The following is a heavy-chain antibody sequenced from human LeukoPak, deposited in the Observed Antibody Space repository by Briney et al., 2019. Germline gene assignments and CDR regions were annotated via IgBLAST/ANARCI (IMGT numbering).Heavy chain of an antibody. J-gene: IGHJ4*02. D-gene: IGHD2/OR15-2a*01. Sequence: GRSLRLSCIASGFSFSAYGMPWVRQAPGKGLEWVAVIWYDGSSQYYADSVKGRFTISRDNSKNTLFLRMNSLRAEDTAVYYCARDPTQYTTAWYSDYWGQGTLVTVSS. CDR3: ARDPTQYTTAWYSDY. CDR2: IWYDGSSQ. CDR1: GFSFSAYG. V-gene: IGHV3-33*01.